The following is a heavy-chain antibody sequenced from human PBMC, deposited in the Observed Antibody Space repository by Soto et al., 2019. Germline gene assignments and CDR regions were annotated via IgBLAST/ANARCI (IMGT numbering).Heavy chain of an antibody. V-gene: IGHV3-23*01. CDR2: ISGSGGST. J-gene: IGHJ4*02. CDR3: AKDQGSSWYEIDY. Sequence: EVQLLESGGGLVQPGGSLRLSCAASGFTFSNYAVTWVRQAPGNGLEWVSTISGSGGSTYYADSVKGRFTISRDNSKNTLYLQMNSLRAEDTAGYYCAKDQGSSWYEIDYWGQGTLVTVSS. D-gene: IGHD6-13*01. CDR1: GFTFSNYA.